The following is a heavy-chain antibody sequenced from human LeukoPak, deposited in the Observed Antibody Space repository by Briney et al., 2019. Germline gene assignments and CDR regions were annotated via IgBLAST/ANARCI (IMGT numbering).Heavy chain of an antibody. J-gene: IGHJ4*02. Sequence: SETLSLACAVSGCSISSSNWWSWVRQPPGKGLEWIGEVFHGGSTNFNPSLKSRVTISVDRSENQFSLRLSSVTAADTAVYFCARGEEHGSGTVQFDYWGQGTLVTVSS. D-gene: IGHD3-10*01. CDR1: GCSISSSNW. CDR3: ARGEEHGSGTVQFDY. V-gene: IGHV4-4*02. CDR2: VFHGGST.